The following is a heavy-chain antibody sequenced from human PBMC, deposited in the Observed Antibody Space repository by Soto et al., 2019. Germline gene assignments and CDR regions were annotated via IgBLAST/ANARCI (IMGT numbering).Heavy chain of an antibody. CDR2: IYYRGSI. J-gene: IGHJ6*02. D-gene: IGHD2-21*01. CDR3: ARDDCGGTRCSYYYGMDV. Sequence: QVQLQESGPGLVAPSQTLSLTCTVSGGSINSDDSYWSWIRQPPGKGLEWIGYIYYRGSIFYNPSLESRVTISVDTSKDQFSLKLSSVNAADTAVYYCARDDCGGTRCSYYYGMDVGGHGTTVTVSS. V-gene: IGHV4-30-4*01. CDR1: GGSINSDDSY.